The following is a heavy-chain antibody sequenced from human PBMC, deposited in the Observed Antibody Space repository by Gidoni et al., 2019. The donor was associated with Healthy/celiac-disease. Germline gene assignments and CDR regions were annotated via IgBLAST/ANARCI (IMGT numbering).Heavy chain of an antibody. CDR1: GRSSSGSP. D-gene: IGHD5-18*01. J-gene: IGHJ4*02. CDR2: IKQSGST. Sequence: QVQLQQWGAGLLKPSETLSLTCAVPGRSSSGSPCPPPPPPPPHPPQLHAAPPPRPATPQPPGEVREWIGEIKQSGSTNYNPSLKSRVTISVDTSKNQFSLKLSSVTAADTAVYYCARGRNRPIRGYSYGYFQSPLDYWGQGTLVTVSS. CDR3: ARGRNRPIRGYSYGYFQSPLDY. V-gene: IGHV4-34*01.